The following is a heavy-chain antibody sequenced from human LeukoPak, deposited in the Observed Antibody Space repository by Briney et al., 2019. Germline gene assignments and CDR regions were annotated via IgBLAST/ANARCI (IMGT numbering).Heavy chain of an antibody. D-gene: IGHD3-22*01. Sequence: ASVKVSCKASGYTFNDYGVSWVRQAPGQGLEWMGWISTYNDKTNYAQKFQGRGTLTTDTSTSTVYMELRSLTSDDTAVYYCARDEARYSSGYYPNWFDPWGQGTLVTVSS. CDR3: ARDEARYSSGYYPNWFDP. J-gene: IGHJ5*02. CDR2: ISTYNDKT. V-gene: IGHV1-18*01. CDR1: GYTFNDYG.